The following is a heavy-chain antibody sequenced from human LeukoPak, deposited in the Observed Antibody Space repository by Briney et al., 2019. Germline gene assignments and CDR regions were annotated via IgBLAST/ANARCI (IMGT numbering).Heavy chain of an antibody. J-gene: IGHJ4*02. Sequence: PSETLSLTCTVSGDSISSSSYYWGWIRQPPGKGLEWIGSIYYSGTTYYTPSLKSRLTISVDTSKNQLSLKVTSVTAADTAVYYCARHTPGLQSGYWGQGTLVTVSS. CDR3: ARHTPGLQSGY. CDR2: IYYSGTT. CDR1: GDSISSSSYY. D-gene: IGHD4-11*01. V-gene: IGHV4-39*01.